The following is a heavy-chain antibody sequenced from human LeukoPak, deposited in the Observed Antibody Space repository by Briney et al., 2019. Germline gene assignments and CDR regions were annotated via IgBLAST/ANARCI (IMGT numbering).Heavy chain of an antibody. J-gene: IGHJ5*02. Sequence: PGGSLRLSCAVSGFTFSRYDMHWVRQPTGKGLEWVSAISTGGDTYYAGSVKGRFTVSRENAKNSLYLQMDSLRVGDTAVYYCTRGADGFDPWGQGTLVTVSS. V-gene: IGHV3-13*01. CDR2: ISTGGDT. CDR1: GFTFSRYD. D-gene: IGHD6-25*01. CDR3: TRGADGFDP.